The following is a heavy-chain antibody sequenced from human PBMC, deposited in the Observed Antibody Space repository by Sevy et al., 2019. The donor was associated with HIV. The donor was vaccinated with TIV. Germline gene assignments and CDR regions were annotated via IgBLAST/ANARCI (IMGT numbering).Heavy chain of an antibody. CDR1: GFTFSSFW. CDR3: ARRYFDL. CDR2: IRQDGNEI. Sequence: GGSLRLSCKASGFTFSSFWMQWVRQAPGKGLEWVANIRQDGNEIYYRDSVKGRFTISRDNAKNALYLQMDGLRAEDTGLYHCARRYFDLWGQGTLVTVSS. J-gene: IGHJ4*01. V-gene: IGHV3-7*01.